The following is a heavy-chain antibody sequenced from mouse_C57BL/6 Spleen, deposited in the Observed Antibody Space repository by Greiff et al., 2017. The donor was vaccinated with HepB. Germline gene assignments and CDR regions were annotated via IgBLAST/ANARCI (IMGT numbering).Heavy chain of an antibody. V-gene: IGHV1-15*01. CDR1: GYTFTDYE. Sequence: QVQLQQSGAELVRPGASVTLSCKASGYTFTDYEMHWVKQTPVHGLEWIGAIDPETGGTAYNQKFKGKAILTADKSSSTAYMELRSLTSEDSAVYYCTRNPPYSFDYWGQGTTLTVSS. CDR3: TRNPPYSFDY. CDR2: IDPETGGT. J-gene: IGHJ2*01.